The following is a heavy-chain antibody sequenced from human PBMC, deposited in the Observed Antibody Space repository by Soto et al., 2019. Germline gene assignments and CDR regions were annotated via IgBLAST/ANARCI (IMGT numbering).Heavy chain of an antibody. CDR3: ASQIGYNWNYWYFDL. D-gene: IGHD1-20*01. Sequence: QVQLVQSGAEVKKPGSSVKVSCKASGGTFSSYAISWVRQAPGPGLEWMGGIIPIFGTANYAQKFQGRVTITADEFTSTAYMELSSLRSEDTAVYYCASQIGYNWNYWYFDLWGRGTLVTVSS. V-gene: IGHV1-69*01. CDR2: IIPIFGTA. J-gene: IGHJ2*01. CDR1: GGTFSSYA.